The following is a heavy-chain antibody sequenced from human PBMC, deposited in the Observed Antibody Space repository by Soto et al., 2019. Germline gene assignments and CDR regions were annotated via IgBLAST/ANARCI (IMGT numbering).Heavy chain of an antibody. Sequence: QVQLVQSGAEVKKPGASVKVSCKASGDTFTSYYMHWVRQAPGQGLEWMGIINPSVGSTRYAQKLQSRVSMTRATSTSTVYMELSRLRSEYTAVYYGARGGYSGSYDLDYWGQGTLVTVSS. D-gene: IGHD1-26*01. J-gene: IGHJ4*02. CDR1: GDTFTSYY. CDR2: INPSVGST. CDR3: ARGGYSGSYDLDY. V-gene: IGHV1-46*04.